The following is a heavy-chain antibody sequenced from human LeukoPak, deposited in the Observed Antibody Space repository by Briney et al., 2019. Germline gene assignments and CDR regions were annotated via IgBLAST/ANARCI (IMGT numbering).Heavy chain of an antibody. CDR3: ARTSHCSGGSCYPPFFDY. V-gene: IGHV4-39*07. J-gene: IGHJ4*02. Sequence: PSETLSLTCTVSGGSISSSSYYWGWIRQPPGKGLEWIVSIYYSGSTYYNPSLKSRVTISVNTSKNQFSLKLSSVTAADTAVYYCARTSHCSGGSCYPPFFDYWGQGTLVTVSS. D-gene: IGHD2-15*01. CDR2: IYYSGST. CDR1: GGSISSSSYY.